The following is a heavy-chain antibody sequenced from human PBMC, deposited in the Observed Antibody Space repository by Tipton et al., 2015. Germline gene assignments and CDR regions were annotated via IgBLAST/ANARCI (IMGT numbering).Heavy chain of an antibody. CDR3: ARWGGPPYYDSNGYQQRAFDI. D-gene: IGHD3-22*01. V-gene: IGHV3-48*02. Sequence: SLRLSCAASGFTFTGYSMNWVRQAPGKGLEWLSYVSSSSTIYYADSVKGRFTIFRDNAKNSLYLQMNNLRDDDTAVYYCARWGGPPYYDSNGYQQRAFDIWGQGTVVTVSS. CDR2: VSSSSTI. J-gene: IGHJ3*02. CDR1: GFTFTGYS.